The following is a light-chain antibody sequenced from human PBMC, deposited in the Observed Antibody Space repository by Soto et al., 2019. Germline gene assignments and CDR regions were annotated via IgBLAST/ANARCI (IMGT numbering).Light chain of an antibody. CDR3: QSWGTAVV. CDR2: LDTDGSH. CDR1: SGHSSYA. V-gene: IGLV4-69*01. J-gene: IGLJ2*01. Sequence: QSVLTQSPSASASLGASVKLTCTLSSGHSSYAIAWHQQQPEKGPRYLMRLDTDGSHYKGDGIPDRFSGSSSGADRYLTISSLQSEDEADYYCQSWGTAVVFGGGTQLTVL.